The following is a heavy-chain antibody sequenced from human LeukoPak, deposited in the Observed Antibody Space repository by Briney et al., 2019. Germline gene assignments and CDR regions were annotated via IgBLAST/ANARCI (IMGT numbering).Heavy chain of an antibody. D-gene: IGHD3-22*01. CDR1: GFTFSSYS. CDR2: ISSSSSYI. Sequence: GGSLRLSCAASGFTFSSYSMNWVRQAPGKGLEWVSSISSSSSYIYYSDSLKGRFTISRDNAKNSLYLQMNSLRAEDTAVYYCARQEGSGYYYADYWGQGTLVTVSS. V-gene: IGHV3-21*01. J-gene: IGHJ4*02. CDR3: ARQEGSGYYYADY.